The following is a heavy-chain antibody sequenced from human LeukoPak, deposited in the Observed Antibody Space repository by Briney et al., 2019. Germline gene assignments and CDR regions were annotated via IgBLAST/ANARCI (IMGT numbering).Heavy chain of an antibody. CDR1: GGSISSYY. CDR2: IYTSGST. D-gene: IGHD6-6*01. J-gene: IGHJ4*02. V-gene: IGHV4-4*07. CDR3: ASSYSSSGDFDY. Sequence: SVTLSLTCTVSGGSISSYYWSWIRQPAGKGLEWIGRIYTSGSTNYNPSLKSRVTMSVDTSENQFSLKLSSVTAADTAVYYCASSYSSSGDFDYWGQGTLVTVSS.